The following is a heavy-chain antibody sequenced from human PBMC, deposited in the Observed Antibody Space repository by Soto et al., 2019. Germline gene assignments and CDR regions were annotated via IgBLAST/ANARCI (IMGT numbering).Heavy chain of an antibody. Sequence: SETLSLTCAVSGYSISSGYYWGWIRQPPGKGLEWIGSIYHSGSTYYNPSLKSRVTISVDTSKNQFSLKLSSVTAADTAVYYCARDNSSSWIDPWGQGTLVTVSS. CDR2: IYHSGST. CDR3: ARDNSSSWIDP. CDR1: GYSISSGYY. D-gene: IGHD6-13*01. V-gene: IGHV4-38-2*02. J-gene: IGHJ5*02.